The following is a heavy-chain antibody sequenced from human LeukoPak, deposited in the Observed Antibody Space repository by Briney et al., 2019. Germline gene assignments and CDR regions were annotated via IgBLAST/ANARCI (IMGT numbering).Heavy chain of an antibody. Sequence: SETLSLTCTVSGGSISSGSYYWSWIRQPAGKGLEWIGRIYTSGSTNYNPSLKSRVTISVDTSKNQFSLKLSSVTAADTAVYYCARGSNYYDSRGGHWFDPWGQGTLVTVSS. CDR2: IYTSGST. V-gene: IGHV4-61*02. CDR1: GGSISSGSYY. CDR3: ARGSNYYDSRGGHWFDP. J-gene: IGHJ5*02. D-gene: IGHD3-22*01.